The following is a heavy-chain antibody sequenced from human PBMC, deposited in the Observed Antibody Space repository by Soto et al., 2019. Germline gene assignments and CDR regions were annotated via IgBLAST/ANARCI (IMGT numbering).Heavy chain of an antibody. CDR1: GYSFTDYH. V-gene: IGHV1-2*04. J-gene: IGHJ6*02. CDR2: INPKSGGT. CDR3: ARGHSTDCSNGACSFFYNHEMDV. D-gene: IGHD2-8*01. Sequence: EASVKVSCKASGYSFTDYHVHWVRQAPGQGLEWLGRINPKSGGTSTAQKFQGWVTMTRDTSINTAYMDLTRLRSDDTAVYYCARGHSTDCSNGACSFFYNHEMDVWGQGTPITV.